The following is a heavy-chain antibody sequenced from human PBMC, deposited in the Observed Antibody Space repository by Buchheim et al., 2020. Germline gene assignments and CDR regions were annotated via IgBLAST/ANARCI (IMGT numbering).Heavy chain of an antibody. J-gene: IGHJ4*02. CDR1: GYTFTGYY. D-gene: IGHD3-3*01. CDR2: INPNSGGT. V-gene: IGHV1-2*06. Sequence: QVQLVQSGAEVKKPGASVKVSCKASGYTFTGYYMHWVRQAPGQGLEWMGRINPNSGGTNYAQKFQGRVTMTRDTSISTAYMELSRLRSDDTAVYYCARASHGDDFWSGYSVVDYFDYWGQGTL. CDR3: ARASHGDDFWSGYSVVDYFDY.